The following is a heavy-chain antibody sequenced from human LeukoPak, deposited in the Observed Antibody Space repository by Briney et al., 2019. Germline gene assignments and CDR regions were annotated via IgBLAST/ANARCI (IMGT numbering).Heavy chain of an antibody. V-gene: IGHV3-7*01. CDR2: VRQEGGEG. CDR3: ASGYGDYVH. CDR1: GFTFNTYW. Sequence: PGGSLRLSCAASGFTFNTYWMTWVRQAPGRGVEWVANVRQEGGEGHYVDSVKGRFTISRDNARNSLFVRMNSLRAEDSAVYYCASGYGDYVHWGQGTLVTVSS. D-gene: IGHD4-17*01. J-gene: IGHJ4*02.